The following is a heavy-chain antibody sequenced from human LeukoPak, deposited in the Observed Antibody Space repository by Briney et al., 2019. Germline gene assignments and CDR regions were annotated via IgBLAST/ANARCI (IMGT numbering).Heavy chain of an antibody. Sequence: GGYLRLYCAAYGFIFRNYAMSRHRPAQGKGLEWVSTTTGSGNTTYHADYVKGRFTISRDNSKNTLYVEMNTLRAEDTAVYYCAKWGDYDILTGYYVSDFWGQGTLVTVSS. V-gene: IGHV3-23*01. D-gene: IGHD3-9*01. CDR2: TTGSGNTT. CDR1: GFIFRNYA. J-gene: IGHJ4*02. CDR3: AKWGDYDILTGYYVSDF.